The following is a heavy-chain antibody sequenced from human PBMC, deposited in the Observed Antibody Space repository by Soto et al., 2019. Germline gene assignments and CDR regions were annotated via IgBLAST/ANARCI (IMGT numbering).Heavy chain of an antibody. D-gene: IGHD2-2*01. J-gene: IGHJ6*02. CDR1: GGTFSSYA. CDR2: IIPIFGTA. CDR3: AREGRDIVVVPAAMPEYYYYGMDV. Sequence: QVQLVQSGAEVKKPGSSVKVSCKASGGTFSSYAISWVRQAPGQWLEWMGGIIPIFGTANYAQKFQGRVTITADESTSTAYMELSSLGSEDTAVYYCAREGRDIVVVPAAMPEYYYYGMDVWGQGTTVTVSS. V-gene: IGHV1-69*01.